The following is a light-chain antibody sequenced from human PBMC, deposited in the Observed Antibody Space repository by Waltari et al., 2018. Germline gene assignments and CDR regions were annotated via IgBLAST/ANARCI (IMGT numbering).Light chain of an antibody. CDR3: QQRASWPNT. Sequence: EFVLTQSPATLSLSPGEGTTLSCRASQSVDNDLAWDQQKPGPAHRLLIYGTYNRDTGIPARFSGSGFGTDVTLNIRSLEPEDFAVYHCQQRASWPNTFGQGTKLEIK. CDR1: QSVDND. CDR2: GTY. J-gene: IGKJ2*01. V-gene: IGKV3-11*01.